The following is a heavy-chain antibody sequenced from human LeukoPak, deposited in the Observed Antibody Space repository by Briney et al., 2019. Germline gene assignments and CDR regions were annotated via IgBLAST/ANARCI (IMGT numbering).Heavy chain of an antibody. D-gene: IGHD3-10*01. J-gene: IGHJ4*02. CDR3: AKECDYSPGHKFDL. CDR2: LFTGGGRT. CDR1: GFTFNHQL. Sequence: GSLRLSWATPGFTFNHQLMDWVRQAPGEGLEGVSVLFTGGGRTLYADSVKGWFTISGDTSRTTLYLQMNGLRAEDTAVYYCAKECDYSPGHKFDLWGQGTLVTVSS. V-gene: IGHV3-23*01.